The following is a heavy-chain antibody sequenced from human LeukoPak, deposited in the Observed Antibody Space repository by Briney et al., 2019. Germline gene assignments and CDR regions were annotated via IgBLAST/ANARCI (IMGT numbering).Heavy chain of an antibody. V-gene: IGHV1-69*06. D-gene: IGHD3-9*01. CDR1: GGTFSSYA. J-gene: IGHJ4*02. Sequence: ASVKVSCKAPGGTFSSYAISWVRQAPGQGLEWMGGIIPIFGTANYAQKFQGRVTITADKSTSTAYMELSSLRSEDTAVYYCARGSRPVYNLLTGKRYFDYWGQGTLLTVSS. CDR2: IIPIFGTA. CDR3: ARGSRPVYNLLTGKRYFDY.